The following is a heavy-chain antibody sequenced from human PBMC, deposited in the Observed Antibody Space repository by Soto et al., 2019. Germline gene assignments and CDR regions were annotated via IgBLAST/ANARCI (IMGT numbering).Heavy chain of an antibody. V-gene: IGHV1-24*01. CDR2: VDPEDGET. J-gene: IGHJ5*02. Sequence: QVQLVQSGAEVKKPGASVKFSCKVSGYTLTELSMHWVRQAPGKGREWMGGVDPEDGETIYAQKFQGRVTMTEDTYTDTAYMELSSLRAEDKAVYYCAPGAAVARGSNWFDPWGQGTLVTVSS. CDR3: APGAAVARGSNWFDP. D-gene: IGHD6-19*01. CDR1: GYTLTELS.